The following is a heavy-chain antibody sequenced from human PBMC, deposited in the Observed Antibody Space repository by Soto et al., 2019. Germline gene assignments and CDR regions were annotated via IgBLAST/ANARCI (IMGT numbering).Heavy chain of an antibody. CDR3: AREYTAWPLAYGLDV. CDR2: ISSRSDI. J-gene: IGHJ6*02. V-gene: IGHV3-21*01. Sequence: GGSLRLSCVGSGFIFSNYSINWVRQAPGKGLEWASSISSRSDIYYAESVKGRFTISRDNAKNSVSLQMNSLRAEDTAVYYCAREYTAWPLAYGLDVWGQGTTVTVSS. CDR1: GFIFSNYS. D-gene: IGHD2-2*02.